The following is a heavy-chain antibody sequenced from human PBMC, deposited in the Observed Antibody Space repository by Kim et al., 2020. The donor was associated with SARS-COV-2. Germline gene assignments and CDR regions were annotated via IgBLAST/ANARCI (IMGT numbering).Heavy chain of an antibody. CDR1: GFTFCSYG. J-gene: IGHJ4*02. D-gene: IGHD3-16*01. CDR2: ISYDGSNK. V-gene: IGHV3-30*18. CDR3: AKGYYDYVWGSSAIDY. Sequence: GGSLRLSCAASGFTFCSYGMHWVRQAPGKGLEWVAVISYDGSNKYYADSVKGRFTISRDNSKNTLYLQMNSLRAEDTAVYYCAKGYYDYVWGSSAIDYWGQGTLVTVSS.